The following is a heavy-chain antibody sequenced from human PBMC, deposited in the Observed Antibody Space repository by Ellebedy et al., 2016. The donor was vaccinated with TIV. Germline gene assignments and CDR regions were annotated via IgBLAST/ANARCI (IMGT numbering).Heavy chain of an antibody. Sequence: MPSETLSLTCTVSGGSISRSSYYWGWVRQPPGKGLEWIASIYYSGSTYYNPSLTSRVTISVDTSKNQFSLKLSSVTAADTAIFYCARHSTVTTIGTWGQGALVTVSS. D-gene: IGHD4-17*01. V-gene: IGHV4-39*01. CDR3: ARHSTVTTIGT. J-gene: IGHJ5*02. CDR1: GGSISRSSYY. CDR2: IYYSGST.